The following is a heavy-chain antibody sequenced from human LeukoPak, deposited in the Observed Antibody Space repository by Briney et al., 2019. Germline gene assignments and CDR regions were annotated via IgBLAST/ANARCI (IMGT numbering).Heavy chain of an antibody. V-gene: IGHV4-59*01. J-gene: IGHJ4*02. D-gene: IGHD3-16*01. CDR2: IYYSGST. Sequence: SETLSLTCTVSGGSISSYYWSWIRQPPGKGLEWIGYIYYSGSTNYDPSLKSRVTISVDTSKNQFSLKLSSVTAADTAVYYCAGGLPYFDYWGQGTLVTVSS. CDR1: GGSISSYY. CDR3: AGGLPYFDY.